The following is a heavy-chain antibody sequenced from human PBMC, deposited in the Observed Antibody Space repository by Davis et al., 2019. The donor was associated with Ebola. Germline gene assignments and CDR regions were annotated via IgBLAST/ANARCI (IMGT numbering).Heavy chain of an antibody. V-gene: IGHV1-69*04. Sequence: AASVKVSCKASGGTFSSYTISWVRQAPGQGLEWMGRIIPFLDVTNYGRILQGRVTIIADKSTGTAYMELSSLRFEDTAVYYCARDLFVSPFDYWGQGTLVTVSS. D-gene: IGHD3-16*01. J-gene: IGHJ4*02. CDR3: ARDLFVSPFDY. CDR1: GGTFSSYT. CDR2: IIPFLDVT.